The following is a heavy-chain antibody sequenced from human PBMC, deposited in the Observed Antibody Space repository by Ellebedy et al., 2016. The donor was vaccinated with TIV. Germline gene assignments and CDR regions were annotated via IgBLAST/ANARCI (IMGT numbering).Heavy chain of an antibody. CDR3: ARMVAPAGPFDY. J-gene: IGHJ4*02. CDR1: GGSISSGGYY. V-gene: IGHV4-31*03. Sequence: SETLSLTXTVSGGSISSGGYYWSWIRQHPGKGLEWIGYIYYSGSTYYNPSLKSRVTISVDTSKIQFSLKLSSVTAADTAVYYCARMVAPAGPFDYWGQGTLVTVSS. D-gene: IGHD6-13*01. CDR2: IYYSGST.